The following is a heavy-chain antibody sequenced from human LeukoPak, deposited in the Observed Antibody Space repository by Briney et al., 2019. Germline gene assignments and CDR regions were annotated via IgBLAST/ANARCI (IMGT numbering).Heavy chain of an antibody. V-gene: IGHV3-48*01. CDR3: ARDVEQWLVRVYYFDY. CDR1: GFPLIGYS. D-gene: IGHD6-19*01. J-gene: IGHJ4*02. CDR2: ISNGSTTI. Sequence: QPGGSLRLSFATSGFPLIGYSLNWVGKAPGKGLEWFSYISNGSTTIDYADSVKGRCTISRDNAKNTLYLQRNSMRAEDTAVYYCARDVEQWLVRVYYFDYWGQGTLVTVSS.